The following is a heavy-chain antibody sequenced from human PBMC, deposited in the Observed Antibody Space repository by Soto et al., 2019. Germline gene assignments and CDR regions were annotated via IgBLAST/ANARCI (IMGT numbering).Heavy chain of an antibody. Sequence: GGCLRLSCAACGVTFSSYGMHWVRQAPGKGLEWVAVIWYDGSNKYYADSVKGRFTISRDNSKNTLYLQMNSLRAEDTAVYYCAREGRSREGAPAAMHYYYYMDVWGKGTTVTVSS. D-gene: IGHD2-2*01. CDR3: AREGRSREGAPAAMHYYYYMDV. CDR1: GVTFSSYG. V-gene: IGHV3-33*01. J-gene: IGHJ6*03. CDR2: IWYDGSNK.